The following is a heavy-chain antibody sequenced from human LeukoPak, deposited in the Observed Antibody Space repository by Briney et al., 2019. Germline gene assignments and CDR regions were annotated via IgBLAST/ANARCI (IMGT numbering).Heavy chain of an antibody. CDR2: ISSGGDNT. D-gene: IGHD1-1*01. J-gene: IGHJ6*03. V-gene: IGHV3-23*01. CDR1: GFSFSNYG. CDR3: ARSLVPGTYYYYYYMDV. Sequence: GGSLRLSCAASGFSFSNYGMSWVRQAPGKGLEWVSSISSGGDNTYYADSVRGRFTISRDNSKNTLYLQMSSLRGEETAVYYCARSLVPGTYYYYYYMDVWGKGTTVTVSS.